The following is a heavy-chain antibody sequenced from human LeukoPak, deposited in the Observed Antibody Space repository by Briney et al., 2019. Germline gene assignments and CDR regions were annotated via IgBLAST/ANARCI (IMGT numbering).Heavy chain of an antibody. D-gene: IGHD3-22*01. CDR1: GFTFSAYS. V-gene: IGHV3-48*01. CDR3: ARDRPYYYDSSGYYYFDY. J-gene: IGHJ4*02. CDR2: TSSGSSTM. Sequence: GGSLRLSCAASGFTFSAYSMNWVRQAPGKGLEWVSYTSSGSSTMYYADSVKGRFTISRDNAKNSLYLQMNSLKAEDTAVYYCARDRPYYYDSSGYYYFDYWGQGTLVTVSS.